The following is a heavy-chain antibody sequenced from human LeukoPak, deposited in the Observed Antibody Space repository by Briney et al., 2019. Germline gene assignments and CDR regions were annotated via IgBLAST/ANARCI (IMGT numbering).Heavy chain of an antibody. J-gene: IGHJ4*02. CDR1: GFTVSSNY. CDR3: ARDMIAVAGTPMTFDY. D-gene: IGHD6-19*01. Sequence: PGGSLRLSCAASGFTVSSNYMSWVRQAPGKGLEWVAVISYDGSNKYYADSVKGRFTISRDNSKNTLYLQMNSLRAEDTAVYYCARDMIAVAGTPMTFDYWGQGTLVTVSS. CDR2: ISYDGSNK. V-gene: IGHV3-30*03.